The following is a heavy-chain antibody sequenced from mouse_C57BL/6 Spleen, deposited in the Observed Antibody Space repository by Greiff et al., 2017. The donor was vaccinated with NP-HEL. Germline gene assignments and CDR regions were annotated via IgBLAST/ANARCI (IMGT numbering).Heavy chain of an antibody. Sequence: EVQVVESGGGLVKPGGSLKLSCAASGFTFSDYGMHWVRQAPEKGLEWVAYISSGSSTIYYADTVKGRFTISRDNAKNTLFLQMTSLRSEDTAMYYCATGGKGAMDYWGQGTSVTVSS. CDR3: ATGGKGAMDY. D-gene: IGHD2-1*01. CDR1: GFTFSDYG. V-gene: IGHV5-17*01. CDR2: ISSGSSTI. J-gene: IGHJ4*01.